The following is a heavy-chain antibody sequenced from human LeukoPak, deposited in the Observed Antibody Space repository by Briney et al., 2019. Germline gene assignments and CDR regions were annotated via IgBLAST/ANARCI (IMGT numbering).Heavy chain of an antibody. D-gene: IGHD6-13*01. J-gene: IGHJ4*02. CDR2: INHSGST. Sequence: SETLSLTCAVYGGSFSGYYWSWIRQPPGKGLEWIGEINHSGSTNYNPSLKSRVTISVDTSKNQFSLKLSSVTAADTAVYYCARGPSSSWFFDYWGQGTLVTVSS. V-gene: IGHV4-34*01. CDR3: ARGPSSSWFFDY. CDR1: GGSFSGYY.